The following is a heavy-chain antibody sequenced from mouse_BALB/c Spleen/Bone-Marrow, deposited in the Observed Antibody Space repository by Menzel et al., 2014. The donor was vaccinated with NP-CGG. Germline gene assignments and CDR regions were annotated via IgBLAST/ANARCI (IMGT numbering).Heavy chain of an antibody. J-gene: IGHJ1*01. V-gene: IGHV5-17*02. CDR1: GFTFSSFG. D-gene: IGHD4-1*01. Sequence: VQLKESGGGLVQPGGSRKLSCAASGFTFSSFGMHWVRQAPEKGLEWVAYISSGSTAIGYADTVKGRFTISRDNPKNTLFLQMTSLRSEDTAMYYCARGGNWDDFDVWGAGTTVTVSS. CDR3: ARGGNWDDFDV. CDR2: ISSGSTAI.